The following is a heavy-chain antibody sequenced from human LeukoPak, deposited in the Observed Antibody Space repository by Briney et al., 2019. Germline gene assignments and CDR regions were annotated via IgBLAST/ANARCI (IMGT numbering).Heavy chain of an antibody. V-gene: IGHV3-23*01. J-gene: IGHJ4*02. D-gene: IGHD6-19*01. CDR2: ISGSGGST. CDR1: GFTFSSYA. CDR3: AITVAVAGHYFDY. Sequence: PGGSLRLSCAASGFTFSSYAMSWVRQAPGKGLEWVSAISGSGGSTYYADSVKGRFTISRDNSKNTLYLQMNSLRAEDTAVYYCAITVAVAGHYFDYWGQGTLVTVSS.